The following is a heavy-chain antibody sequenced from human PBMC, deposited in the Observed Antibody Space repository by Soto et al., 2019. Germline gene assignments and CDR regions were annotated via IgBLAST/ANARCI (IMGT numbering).Heavy chain of an antibody. D-gene: IGHD2-2*01. CDR1: GDYIHVGGYY. V-gene: IGHV4-30-4*01. CDR2: IYYTGTT. Sequence: SETLSLTCRVSGDYIHVGGYYWTWIRQRPGKGLEWMGYIYYTGTTYYNPSLESRLTMSMDRSKNQCSLRLTSVTAADTAVYFCGRGLTSNANCIDPWGQGTLVTVSS. J-gene: IGHJ5*02. CDR3: GRGLTSNANCIDP.